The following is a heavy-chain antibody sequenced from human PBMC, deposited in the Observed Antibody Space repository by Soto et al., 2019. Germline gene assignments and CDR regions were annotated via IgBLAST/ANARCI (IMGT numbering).Heavy chain of an antibody. Sequence: SVKVSCKASGGTFSSYSISWVRQAPGQGLEWMGGIIPIFGTANYAQKFQGRVTITADESTSTAYMELSSLKSEDTAVYYCARDLLYDCSSTSCYRSYYYGMDVWGQGTTVTVSS. CDR2: IIPIFGTA. D-gene: IGHD2-2*02. J-gene: IGHJ6*02. V-gene: IGHV1-69*13. CDR1: GGTFSSYS. CDR3: ARDLLYDCSSTSCYRSYYYGMDV.